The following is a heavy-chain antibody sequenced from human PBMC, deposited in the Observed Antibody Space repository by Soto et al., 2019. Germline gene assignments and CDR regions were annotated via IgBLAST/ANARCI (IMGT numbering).Heavy chain of an antibody. V-gene: IGHV1-69*13. Sequence: ASVKVSCKASGGTFSSYAISWVRQAPGQGLEWMGGIIPIFGTANYAQKFQGRVTITADESTSTAYMELSRLRSEDTAVYYCARDALAGTSVGDYWGQGTLVTVSS. CDR1: GGTFSSYA. CDR2: IIPIFGTA. D-gene: IGHD6-19*01. J-gene: IGHJ4*02. CDR3: ARDALAGTSVGDY.